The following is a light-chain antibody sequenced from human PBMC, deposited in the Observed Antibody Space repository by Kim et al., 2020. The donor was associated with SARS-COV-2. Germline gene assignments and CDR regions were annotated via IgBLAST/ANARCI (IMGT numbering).Light chain of an antibody. CDR3: QSYDSSLSGPYV. Sequence: QSVLTQPPSVSGAPGQRVTISCTGSSSKIGAGYAVHWYQQLPGTAPKLLIYGNNNRPSGVPDRFSGSKSGTSASLAISGLQAEDEADYYCQSYDSSLSGPYVFGTGTKVTVL. J-gene: IGLJ1*01. CDR1: SSKIGAGYA. CDR2: GNN. V-gene: IGLV1-40*01.